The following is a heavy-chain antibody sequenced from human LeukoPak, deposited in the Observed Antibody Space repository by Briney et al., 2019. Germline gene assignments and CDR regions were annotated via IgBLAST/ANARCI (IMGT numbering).Heavy chain of an antibody. CDR1: GFTFSSYA. V-gene: IGHV3-72*01. J-gene: IGHJ4*02. CDR3: ARSTYYYGSGSYLFDY. Sequence: PGGSLRLSCAASGFTFSSYAMSWVRQAPGKGLEWVGRTRNKANSYTTEYAASVKGRFTISRDDSKNSLYLQMNSLKTEDTAVYYCARSTYYYGSGSYLFDYWGQGTLVTVSS. CDR2: TRNKANSYTT. D-gene: IGHD3-10*01.